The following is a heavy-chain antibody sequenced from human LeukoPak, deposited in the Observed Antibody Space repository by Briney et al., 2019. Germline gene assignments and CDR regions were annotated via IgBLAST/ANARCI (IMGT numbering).Heavy chain of an antibody. CDR2: IYTSGST. D-gene: IGHD1-26*01. CDR1: GGSISSGSYY. V-gene: IGHV4-61*02. Sequence: SETLSLTCTVSGGSISSGSYYWSWIRQPAGKGLEWIGRIYTSGSTNYNPSLKSRVTISVDTSKNQFSLKLSSVTAADTAVYYCARDLATSGSYLGEWYFDLWGRGTLVSVSS. CDR3: ARDLATSGSYLGEWYFDL. J-gene: IGHJ2*01.